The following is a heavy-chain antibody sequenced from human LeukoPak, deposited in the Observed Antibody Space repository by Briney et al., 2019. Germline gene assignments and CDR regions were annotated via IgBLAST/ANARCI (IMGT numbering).Heavy chain of an antibody. CDR2: INSDGGST. V-gene: IGHV3-74*01. J-gene: IGHJ4*02. Sequence: GGSLRLSCAASGFTFSSYWMHWVRQAPGKGLVWVSRINSDGGSTSYADSVKGRFTISRDNAKNTLYLQMNSLRAEDTAVYYCGRDFWSGYQGGYDYWGQGTLVTVSS. CDR3: GRDFWSGYQGGYDY. D-gene: IGHD3-3*01. CDR1: GFTFSSYW.